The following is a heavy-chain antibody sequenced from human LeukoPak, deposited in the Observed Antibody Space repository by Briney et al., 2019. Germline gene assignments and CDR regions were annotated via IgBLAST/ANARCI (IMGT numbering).Heavy chain of an antibody. D-gene: IGHD2-2*01. CDR1: GGSISSGDLY. J-gene: IGHJ4*02. Sequence: SETLSLTCTVSGGSISSGDLYWSWIRQPPGMGLECTGYIYYTGSTYYNPSLKSRVTISVDTSKNQFSLKMSSVTAADTAVYYCARVVRDIVVVPAALDRFDYWGQGTLVTVSS. V-gene: IGHV4-30-4*08. CDR3: ARVVRDIVVVPAALDRFDY. CDR2: IYYTGST.